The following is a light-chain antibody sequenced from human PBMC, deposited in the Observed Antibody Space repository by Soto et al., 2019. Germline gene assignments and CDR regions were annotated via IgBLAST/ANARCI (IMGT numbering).Light chain of an antibody. Sequence: IVLTQSPATLSLSPGERATLSCRASQSVGTKLAWYQQKPGQAPRLLIYGASTRATGVPARFSGSGSGTEFTLTISSLQSEDFAVYYCQQYNNWPPWTFGQGTKVDIK. J-gene: IGKJ1*01. CDR1: QSVGTK. V-gene: IGKV3-15*01. CDR2: GAS. CDR3: QQYNNWPPWT.